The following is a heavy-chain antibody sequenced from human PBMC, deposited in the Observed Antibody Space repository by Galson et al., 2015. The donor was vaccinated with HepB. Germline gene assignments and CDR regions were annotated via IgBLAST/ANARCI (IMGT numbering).Heavy chain of an antibody. D-gene: IGHD2-21*02. CDR1: GYSFTSYW. Sequence: GAEVKKPGESLRISCKGSGYSFTSYWISWVRQMPGKGLEWMGRIDPSDSYTNYSPSFQGHVTISADKSISTAYLQWSSLKASDTAMYYCARQTVTARSYWYFDLWGRGTLVTVSS. V-gene: IGHV5-10-1*01. J-gene: IGHJ2*01. CDR3: ARQTVTARSYWYFDL. CDR2: IDPSDSYT.